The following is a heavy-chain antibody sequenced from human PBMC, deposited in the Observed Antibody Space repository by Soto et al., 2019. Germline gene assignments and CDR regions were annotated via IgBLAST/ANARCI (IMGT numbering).Heavy chain of an antibody. CDR1: GFTFTSSA. CDR3: AACLDSSGYYYRLFDY. Sequence: ASVKVSCKASGFTFTSSAVQWVRQARGQRLEWIGWIVVGSGNTNYAQKFQEGVTITRDMSTSTAYMELSSLRSEDTAVYYCAACLDSSGYYYRLFDYWGQGTLVTVSS. CDR2: IVVGSGNT. V-gene: IGHV1-58*01. D-gene: IGHD3-22*01. J-gene: IGHJ4*02.